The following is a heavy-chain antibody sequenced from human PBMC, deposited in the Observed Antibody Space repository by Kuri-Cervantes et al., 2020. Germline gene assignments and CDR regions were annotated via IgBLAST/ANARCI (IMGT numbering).Heavy chain of an antibody. V-gene: IGHV1-2*02. J-gene: IGHJ4*01. Sequence: VQLEQSGAELMKPGASVKLSCKATGYTFTGYWIEWVKQRPGHGLEWIGEILPGSGSTNYNEKFKGKATLTADKSSSTAYMELRSLTSEDSAVYFCARGVDYWGQGTSVTISS. CDR1: GYTFTGYW. CDR2: ILPGSGST. D-gene: IGHD3-16*01. CDR3: ARGVDY.